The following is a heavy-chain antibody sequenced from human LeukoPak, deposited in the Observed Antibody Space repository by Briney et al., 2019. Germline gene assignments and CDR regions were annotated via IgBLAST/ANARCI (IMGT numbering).Heavy chain of an antibody. Sequence: SETLSLTCTVSGGSISSFYWSWIRQPPGKGLEWIGYFYYSGSTNYNPSLKSRVTMSVDTSENQFSLKLSSVTAADTAVYYCARYVDVVATSDAFDIWGQGTMVTVSS. CDR3: ARYVDVVATSDAFDI. CDR2: FYYSGST. CDR1: GGSISSFY. D-gene: IGHD5-12*01. V-gene: IGHV4-59*01. J-gene: IGHJ3*02.